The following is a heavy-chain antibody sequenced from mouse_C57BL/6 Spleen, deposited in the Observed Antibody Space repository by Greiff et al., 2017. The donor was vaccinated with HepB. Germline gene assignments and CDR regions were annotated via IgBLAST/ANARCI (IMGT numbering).Heavy chain of an antibody. D-gene: IGHD1-1*01. V-gene: IGHV1-64*01. J-gene: IGHJ3*01. CDR3: ARPPYYYGSSWFAY. Sequence: QVQLQQPGAELVKPGASVKLSCKASGYTFTSYWMHWVKQRPGQGLEWIGMIHANSGSTNYNEKFKSKATLTVDKSSSTAYMQLSSLTSEDSAVYYCARPPYYYGSSWFAYWGQGTLVTVSA. CDR1: GYTFTSYW. CDR2: IHANSGST.